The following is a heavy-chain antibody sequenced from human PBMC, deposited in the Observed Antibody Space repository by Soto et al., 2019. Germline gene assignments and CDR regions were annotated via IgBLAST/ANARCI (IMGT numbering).Heavy chain of an antibody. J-gene: IGHJ4*02. CDR1: GGSISPYY. CDR2: IYYNGNT. D-gene: IGHD5-18*01. V-gene: IGHV4-59*01. Sequence: SETLSLTCTVSGGSISPYYWSWIRQPPGKGLEWIGYIYYNGNTNYNPSLRSRVTMSVDTSKNQFSLKLNSVTAADTAVYYCARNVDTTRAYYFDYWGQGALVTVSS. CDR3: ARNVDTTRAYYFDY.